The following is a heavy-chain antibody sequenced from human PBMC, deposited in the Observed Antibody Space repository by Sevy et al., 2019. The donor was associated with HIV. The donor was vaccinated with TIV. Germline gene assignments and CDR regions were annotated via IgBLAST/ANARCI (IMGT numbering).Heavy chain of an antibody. CDR1: GFTFSKYP. D-gene: IGHD2-15*01. J-gene: IGHJ4*02. CDR2: LSFGCGEI. V-gene: IGHV3-23*01. CDR3: ARERWTKPHDY. Sequence: GGFLRLSCAASGFTFSKYPMSWVRQPPGKGLEWVSILSFGCGEINYADSVKGRFTISRDNSKSSVYLQMNNLRPEDTAVYYCARERWTKPHDYWGQGTLVTVSS.